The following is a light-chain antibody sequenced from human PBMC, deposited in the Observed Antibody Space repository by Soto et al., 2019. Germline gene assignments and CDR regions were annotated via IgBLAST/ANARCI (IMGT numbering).Light chain of an antibody. J-gene: IGLJ2*01. Sequence: QSVLTQPASVSGSPGQSITISCTGTSSDVGGYNYVSWYQQHPGKAPKLMIFEVSNRPSGVSNRFSGSKSGNTASLTISGLQAEDEADYSCRSYTSSSTPVVFGGGTKVTVL. CDR2: EVS. V-gene: IGLV2-14*01. CDR3: RSYTSSSTPVV. CDR1: SSDVGGYNY.